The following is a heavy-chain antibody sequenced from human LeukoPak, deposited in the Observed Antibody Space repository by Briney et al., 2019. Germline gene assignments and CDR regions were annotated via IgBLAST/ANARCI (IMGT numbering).Heavy chain of an antibody. J-gene: IGHJ4*02. V-gene: IGHV3-66*01. D-gene: IGHD4-17*01. CDR1: GFTVSSSNY. CDR3: ARAHYGDYLDY. CDR2: IYSGGST. Sequence: GSLRLSCAASGFTVSSSNYMSWVRQAPGKGLEWVSVIYSGGSTYYADSVKGRFTISRDNSKNTLYLQMNSLRAEDTAVYYCARAHYGDYLDYWGQGTLVTVSS.